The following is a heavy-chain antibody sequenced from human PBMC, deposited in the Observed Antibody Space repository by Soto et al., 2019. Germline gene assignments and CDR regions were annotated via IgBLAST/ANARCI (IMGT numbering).Heavy chain of an antibody. J-gene: IGHJ5*02. Sequence: QITLKESGPTLVKPTQTLTLTCTFSGFSLSTSGVGVGWIRQPPGKALEWLALIYWNDDKRYSPSLKSRLTITKDTSKNQVVLTMTNMDPVDTATYYCAHSPRSTPTIFGVEGWFDPWGQGTLVTVSS. V-gene: IGHV2-5*01. D-gene: IGHD3-3*01. CDR3: AHSPRSTPTIFGVEGWFDP. CDR2: IYWNDDK. CDR1: GFSLSTSGVG.